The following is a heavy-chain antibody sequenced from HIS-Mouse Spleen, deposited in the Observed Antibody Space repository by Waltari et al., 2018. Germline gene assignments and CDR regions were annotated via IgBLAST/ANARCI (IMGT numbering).Heavy chain of an antibody. CDR1: GFTVSSND. J-gene: IGHJ4*02. V-gene: IGHV3-66*01. D-gene: IGHD7-27*01. Sequence: EVQLVESGGGLVQPGGSLRLSCAASGFTVSSNDMRWVRQAPGKGREGVSVIDRGGSTNYADPVKDSVTISRDNSKNTLYLQMSSLRAEDTAVYYCARSGAGEGVWGQGTLVTISS. CDR2: IDRGGST. CDR3: ARSGAGEGV.